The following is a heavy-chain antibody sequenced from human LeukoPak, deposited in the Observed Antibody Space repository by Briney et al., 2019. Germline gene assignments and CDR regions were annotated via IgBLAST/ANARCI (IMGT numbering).Heavy chain of an antibody. CDR1: GGSFSGYY. J-gene: IGHJ4*02. D-gene: IGHD6-19*01. CDR3: ARDMGAAVADFDY. CDR2: INHSGST. Sequence: SETLSLTCAVYGGSFSGYYWSWIRQPPGKGLEWIGEINHSGSTNYNPSLKSRVTISVDTSKNQFSLKLSSVTAADTAVYYCARDMGAAVADFDYWGQGTLVTVSS. V-gene: IGHV4-34*01.